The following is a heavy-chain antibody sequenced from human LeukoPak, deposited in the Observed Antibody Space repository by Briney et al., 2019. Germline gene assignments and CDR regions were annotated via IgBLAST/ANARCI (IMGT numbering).Heavy chain of an antibody. Sequence: PGGSLRLSCAASGFTFSSYSMNWGRQAPGKGLEWVSSISSSSSYIYYADSVKGRFTISRDNAKNSLYLQMNSLRGEDTAVYYCARSDPQYYYDSSGYSYPLEFFQHWGQGTLVTVSS. D-gene: IGHD3-22*01. CDR1: GFTFSSYS. CDR3: ARSDPQYYYDSSGYSYPLEFFQH. V-gene: IGHV3-21*01. J-gene: IGHJ1*01. CDR2: ISSSSSYI.